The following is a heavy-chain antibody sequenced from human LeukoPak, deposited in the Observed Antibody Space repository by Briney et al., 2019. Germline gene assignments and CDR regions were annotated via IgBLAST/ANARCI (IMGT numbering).Heavy chain of an antibody. CDR1: GFTFSSYS. Sequence: PGGPLRLSCAASGFTFSSYSMNWVRQAPGKGLEWVSSISSSSRYIYYADSVKGRFTISRDNAKNSLYLQMNSLRAEDTAVYYCARGGPASQYNGFDPWGQGTLVTVSS. CDR3: ARGGPASQYNGFDP. D-gene: IGHD2-15*01. J-gene: IGHJ5*02. CDR2: ISSSSRYI. V-gene: IGHV3-21*01.